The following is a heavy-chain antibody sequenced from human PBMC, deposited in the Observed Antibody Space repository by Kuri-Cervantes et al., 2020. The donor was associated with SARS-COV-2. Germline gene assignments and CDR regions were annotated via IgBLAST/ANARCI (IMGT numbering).Heavy chain of an antibody. D-gene: IGHD6-25*01. J-gene: IGHJ6*02. CDR1: GFTFSSYS. CDR3: ARFSATSHYYGMDV. V-gene: IGHV3-48*02. Sequence: GGSLRLSCAASGFTFSSYSMNWVRQAPGKGLGWVSYISSSSSTIYYADSVKGRFTISRDNAKNSLYLQMNSLRDEDTAVYCCARFSATSHYYGMDVWGQGTTVTVSS. CDR2: ISSSSSTI.